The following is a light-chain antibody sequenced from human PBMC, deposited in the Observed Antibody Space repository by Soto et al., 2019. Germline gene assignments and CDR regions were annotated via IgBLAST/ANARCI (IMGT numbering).Light chain of an antibody. Sequence: EILLTQSPATLSVSPGERATLSCRSSQSVNRSLGWYQQKPGQAPRLLIFAASTRAPGIPARFSGSGSGTEFTLTISGLQSEDFAVYYCQQYNSWTSITFGQGTRLEVK. V-gene: IGKV3-15*01. CDR2: AAS. CDR1: QSVNRS. CDR3: QQYNSWTSIT. J-gene: IGKJ5*01.